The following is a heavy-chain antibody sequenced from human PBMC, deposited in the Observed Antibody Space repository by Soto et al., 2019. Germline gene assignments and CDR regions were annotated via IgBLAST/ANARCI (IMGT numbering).Heavy chain of an antibody. Sequence: ASVKVSCRASGFTFTSSAVQWVRQARGQRLEWIGWIVVGSGNTNYAQKFQERVTITRDMSTSTAYMELSSLRSEDTAVYYCAAENGLKKAAYYYYGMDVWGQGTTVTVSS. J-gene: IGHJ6*02. D-gene: IGHD2-8*01. CDR1: GFTFTSSA. V-gene: IGHV1-58*01. CDR2: IVVGSGNT. CDR3: AAENGLKKAAYYYYGMDV.